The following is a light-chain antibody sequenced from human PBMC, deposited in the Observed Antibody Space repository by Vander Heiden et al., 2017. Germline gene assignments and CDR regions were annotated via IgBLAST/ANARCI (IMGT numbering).Light chain of an antibody. J-gene: IGKJ2*01. V-gene: IGKV1-39*01. CDR3: QQRYTTPYT. CDR1: QDINHY. CDR2: TAS. Sequence: DIQMTQSPSSLSASVGDRVTITCRASQDINHYLNWYQQQPGNAPKFLVYTASTFQSGVPSRFSGSGSGTVFTLTISSLQPEDFATYYCQQRYTTPYTFGQRTKLEIK.